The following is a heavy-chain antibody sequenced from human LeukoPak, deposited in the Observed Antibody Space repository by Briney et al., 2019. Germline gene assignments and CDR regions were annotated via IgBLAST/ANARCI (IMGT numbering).Heavy chain of an antibody. CDR2: ISWNSGSI. CDR3: AKDRSVAARPSFGY. Sequence: PGRSLRLSCAASGFTFDDYAMRWVRQAPGKGLEWVSGISWNSGSIGYADSVKGRFTISRDNAKNSLYLQMNSLRAEDMAVYYCAKDRSVAARPSFGYWSQGTLVTVSS. J-gene: IGHJ4*02. D-gene: IGHD6-6*01. V-gene: IGHV3-9*03. CDR1: GFTFDDYA.